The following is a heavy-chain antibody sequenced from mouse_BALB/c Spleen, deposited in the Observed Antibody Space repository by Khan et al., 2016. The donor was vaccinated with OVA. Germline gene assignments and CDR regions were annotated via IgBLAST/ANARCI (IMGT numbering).Heavy chain of an antibody. Sequence: QVQLKESGPEPKKPGETVKISCKASGYTFTNHGMNWVKQAPGKGLKWMGWINTYTGEPTYADDFKGRFAFSLETSASTAYLQINNLKNEDMATEFCARGYWYFDVWGAGTTVTVSS. J-gene: IGHJ1*01. CDR2: INTYTGEP. CDR1: GYTFTNHG. CDR3: ARGYWYFDV. V-gene: IGHV9-1*02.